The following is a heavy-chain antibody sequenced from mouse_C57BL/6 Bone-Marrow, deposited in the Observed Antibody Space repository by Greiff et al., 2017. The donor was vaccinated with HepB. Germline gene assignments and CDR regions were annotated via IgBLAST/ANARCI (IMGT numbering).Heavy chain of an antibody. CDR2: INSDGGST. CDR1: EYEFPSHD. D-gene: IGHD1-1*01. CDR3: ARHGGYYGSSPPWFAY. V-gene: IGHV5-2*01. Sequence: VQLKESGGGLVQPGESLKLSCESNEYEFPSHDMSWVRKTPEKRLELVAAINSDGGSTYYPDTMERRFIISRDNTKKTLYLQMSSLRSEDTALYYCARHGGYYGSSPPWFAYWGQGTLVTVSA. J-gene: IGHJ3*01.